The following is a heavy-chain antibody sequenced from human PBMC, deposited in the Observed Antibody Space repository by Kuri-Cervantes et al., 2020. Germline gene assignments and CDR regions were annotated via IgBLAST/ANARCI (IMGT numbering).Heavy chain of an antibody. CDR3: ARIPVSGSYYAGSYFDY. J-gene: IGHJ4*02. D-gene: IGHD1-26*01. V-gene: IGHV3-7*03. CDR2: IKQDGSEK. CDR1: GFTFSSYW. Sequence: GESLKISCAASGFTFSSYWMSWVRQAPGKGLEWVANIKQDGSEKYYVDSVKGRFTISRDNAKNSLYLQMNSLRAEDTAVYYCARIPVSGSYYAGSYFDYWGQGTLVTVSS.